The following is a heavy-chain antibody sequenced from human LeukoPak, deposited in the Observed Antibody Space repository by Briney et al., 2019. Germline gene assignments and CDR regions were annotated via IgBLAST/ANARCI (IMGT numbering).Heavy chain of an antibody. Sequence: GGSLRLSCAASGFTVSSNYMSWVRQAPGKGLEWVAVISYDGSNKYYADSVKGRFTISRDNSKNTLYLQMNSLRAEDTAVYYCAKDRDGGKYYYYYGMDVWGQGTTVTVSS. J-gene: IGHJ6*02. D-gene: IGHD4-23*01. CDR1: GFTVSSNY. CDR2: ISYDGSNK. CDR3: AKDRDGGKYYYYYGMDV. V-gene: IGHV3-30*18.